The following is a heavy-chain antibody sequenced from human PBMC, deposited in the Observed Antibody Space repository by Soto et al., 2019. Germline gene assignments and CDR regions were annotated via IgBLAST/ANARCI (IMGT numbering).Heavy chain of an antibody. CDR3: ARDCYCSGGSCCEGYGMDV. Sequence: ASVKVSCKASGYTFTGYYMHWVRQAPGQGLEWMGWINPNSGGTNYAQKFQGRVTMTRDTSISTAYXXXXXXRSDDTAAYYCARDCYCSGGSCCEGYGMDVWGQGTTVTVSS. CDR1: GYTFTGYY. D-gene: IGHD2-15*01. V-gene: IGHV1-2*02. J-gene: IGHJ6*02. CDR2: INPNSGGT.